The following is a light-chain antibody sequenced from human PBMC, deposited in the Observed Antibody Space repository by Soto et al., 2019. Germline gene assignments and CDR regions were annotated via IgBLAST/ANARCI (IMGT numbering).Light chain of an antibody. J-gene: IGKJ2*01. CDR1: QSISSSY. CDR2: GAS. Sequence: EVVLTQSPGTLSLSPGERATLSCRASQSISSSYLAWYQQRPGQAPRLLIHGASSRATGIPDRFSGSGSGTDFTLTISRLEPEDSAVYNCQQYGISLHTFGQGTKLEIK. V-gene: IGKV3-20*01. CDR3: QQYGISLHT.